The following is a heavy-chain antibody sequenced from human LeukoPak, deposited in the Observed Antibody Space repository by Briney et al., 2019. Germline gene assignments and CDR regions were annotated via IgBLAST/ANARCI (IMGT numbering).Heavy chain of an antibody. CDR1: GGSINSYY. Sequence: SETLSLTCTVSGGSINSYYWSWIRQPAGKGLEWIGRIFSNGNNIYNPSLQSRVTMSVDTSKNQFSLRLNSVTAADTAVYYCASCPHRLIGHWFDRWGQGTLVTVSS. CDR3: ASCPHRLIGHWFDR. CDR2: IFSNGNN. D-gene: IGHD3-16*01. J-gene: IGHJ5*02. V-gene: IGHV4-4*07.